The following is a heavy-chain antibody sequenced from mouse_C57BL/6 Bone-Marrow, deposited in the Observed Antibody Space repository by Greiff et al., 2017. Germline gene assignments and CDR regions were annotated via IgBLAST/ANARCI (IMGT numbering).Heavy chain of an antibody. CDR1: GYSITSGYY. Sequence: EESGPGLVKPSQSLSLTCSVTGYSITSGYYWNWIRQFPGNKLEWMGYISYDGSNNYNPSLKNRISITRDTSKNQFFLKLNSVTTEDTATYYCAREGGLRRDYAMDYWGQGTSVTVSS. J-gene: IGHJ4*01. D-gene: IGHD2-4*01. CDR3: AREGGLRRDYAMDY. V-gene: IGHV3-6*01. CDR2: ISYDGSN.